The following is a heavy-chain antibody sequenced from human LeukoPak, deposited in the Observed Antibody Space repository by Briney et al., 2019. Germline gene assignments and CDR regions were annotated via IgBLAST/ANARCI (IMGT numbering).Heavy chain of an antibody. D-gene: IGHD6-19*01. Sequence: GGSLRLSCAGSGFSFSSYGMHWVRQAPGKGLEWMAFIRSDGSNKYYADSVKGRFTISRDNSKNTLYRQMNSLRAEDTAVYYCARILDSAWGELGYWGQGTLVTVSS. CDR1: GFSFSSYG. CDR2: IRSDGSNK. V-gene: IGHV3-30*02. J-gene: IGHJ4*02. CDR3: ARILDSAWGELGY.